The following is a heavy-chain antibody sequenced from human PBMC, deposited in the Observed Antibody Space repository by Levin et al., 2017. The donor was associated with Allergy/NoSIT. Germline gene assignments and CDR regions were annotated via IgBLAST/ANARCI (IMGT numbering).Heavy chain of an antibody. V-gene: IGHV1-46*01. J-gene: IGHJ4*02. Sequence: ASVKVSCKASGYTFSDYYMHWVRQVPGQRPEWMAMIKPSNGRTTYAQQFEDRVTMTRDTSTTTVYMQLNNLRSDDTAVYFCARDFGARGSYYWLFDNWGQGTLVTVSS. CDR1: GYTFSDYY. CDR2: IKPSNGRT. D-gene: IGHD3-22*01. CDR3: ARDFGARGSYYWLFDN.